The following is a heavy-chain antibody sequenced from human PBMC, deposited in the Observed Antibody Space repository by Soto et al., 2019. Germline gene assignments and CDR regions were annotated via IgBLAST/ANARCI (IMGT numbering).Heavy chain of an antibody. V-gene: IGHV3-30-3*01. J-gene: IGHJ4*02. D-gene: IGHD2-2*01. CDR2: ISYDGSNK. CDR1: GFTFSSYA. Sequence: SLRLSCAASGFTFSSYAMHWVRQAPGKGLGWVAVISYDGSNKYYVDSVKGRFTISRDNSKNTLYLQMNSLRAEDTAVYYCARGPSSLTRFDYWGQGTLVTVSS. CDR3: ARGPSSLTRFDY.